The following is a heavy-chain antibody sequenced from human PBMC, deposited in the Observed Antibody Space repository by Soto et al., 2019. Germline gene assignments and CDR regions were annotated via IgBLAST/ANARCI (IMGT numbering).Heavy chain of an antibody. J-gene: IGHJ4*02. CDR3: AKDREAHLEYDSNGYYPGFDY. V-gene: IGHV3-9*01. CDR2: ISWNSGSI. D-gene: IGHD3-22*01. Sequence: EVQLVESGGGLVQPGRSLRLSCAASGFTFDDYAMHWVRQAPGKGLEWVSGISWNSGSIGYADSVKRRFTISRDNAKNFLNLQMNSLRAEDTALYYCAKDREAHLEYDSNGYYPGFDYWGQGTLLALCS. CDR1: GFTFDDYA.